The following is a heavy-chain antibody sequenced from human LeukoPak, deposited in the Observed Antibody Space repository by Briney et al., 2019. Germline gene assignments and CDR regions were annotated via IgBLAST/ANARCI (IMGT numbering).Heavy chain of an antibody. CDR1: GFTFSSYA. CDR3: AREGVSTTVTTFGLFDY. J-gene: IGHJ4*02. CDR2: ISSNGGST. Sequence: PAGSLRLSCAASGFTFSSYAMHWVRQAPGKGLEYVSAISSNGGSTYYANSVKGRFTISRDNSKNTLYLQMGSLRAEDMAVYYCAREGVSTTVTTFGLFDYWGQGTLVTVSS. V-gene: IGHV3-64*01. D-gene: IGHD4-17*01.